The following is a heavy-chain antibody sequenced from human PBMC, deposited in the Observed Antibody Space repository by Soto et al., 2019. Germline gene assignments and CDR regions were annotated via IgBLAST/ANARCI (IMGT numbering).Heavy chain of an antibody. D-gene: IGHD3-16*01. J-gene: IGHJ6*02. Sequence: PGGSLRLSCAVSGFTFSSYSMNWVRQAPGKGLEWVSYISSSSSTIYYADSVKGRFTISRDNAKNSLYLQMNSLRGEDTAVYYCAREGVYYYYGMDVWGQGTTVTVSS. CDR2: ISSSSSTI. V-gene: IGHV3-48*01. CDR3: AREGVYYYYGMDV. CDR1: GFTFSSYS.